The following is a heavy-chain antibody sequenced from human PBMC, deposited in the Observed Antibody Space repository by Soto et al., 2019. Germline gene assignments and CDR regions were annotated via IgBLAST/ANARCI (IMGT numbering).Heavy chain of an antibody. CDR2: IYYSGST. CDR1: GGSISSGGYY. V-gene: IGHV4-31*03. J-gene: IGHJ4*02. D-gene: IGHD4-17*01. Sequence: QVQLQESGPGLVKPSQTLSLTCTVSGGSISSGGYYWSWVRQHPGKGLDLIGYIYYSGSTYYNPSLKCRVIISLDTYKNQYSLKLSSVTAADTAVYYCARVWGYGGNSRFDYWGQGTLVIDSS. CDR3: ARVWGYGGNSRFDY.